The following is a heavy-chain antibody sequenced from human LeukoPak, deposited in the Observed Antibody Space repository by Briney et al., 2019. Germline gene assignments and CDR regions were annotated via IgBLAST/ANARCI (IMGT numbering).Heavy chain of an antibody. J-gene: IGHJ4*02. Sequence: PGGSLRLSCAASGFNFGDAAMTWVRQVPGKGLQWVSLISSSGLNTYYADSVKGRFALSRDNSKNTLDLQMNSLRADDTAVYYCVKDIQCSYWGQGTPVILSS. D-gene: IGHD2-21*01. CDR1: GFNFGDAA. V-gene: IGHV3-23*01. CDR3: VKDIQCSY. CDR2: ISSSGLNT.